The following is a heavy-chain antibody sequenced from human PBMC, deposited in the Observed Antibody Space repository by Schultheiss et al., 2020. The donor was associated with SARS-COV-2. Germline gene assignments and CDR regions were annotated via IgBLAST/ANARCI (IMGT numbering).Heavy chain of an antibody. CDR1: GGSFSGYY. V-gene: IGHV4-34*01. J-gene: IGHJ5*02. D-gene: IGHD6-6*01. CDR3: ARGTFAAARLLGRHWFDP. Sequence: SQTLSITCAVYGGSFSGYYWSWIRQPPGKGLEWIGEINHSGSTNYNPSLKSRVTISVDTSKNQFSLKLSSVTAADTAVYYCARGTFAAARLLGRHWFDPWGQGTLVTVSS. CDR2: INHSGST.